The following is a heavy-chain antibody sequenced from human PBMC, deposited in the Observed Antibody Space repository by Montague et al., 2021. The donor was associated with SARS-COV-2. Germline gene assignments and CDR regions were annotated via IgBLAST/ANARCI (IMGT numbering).Heavy chain of an antibody. D-gene: IGHD3-22*01. J-gene: IGHJ2*01. CDR3: ARDRSYYDSSDFDL. Sequence: SRRLSCSASGFTFSSYEMNWVRQAPGKGLEWVSYISSSGSTIYYADSVKGRFTISRDNAKNSLYLQMNSLRAEDTAVYYCARDRSYYDSSDFDLWGRGTLVTVSS. CDR1: GFTFSSYE. CDR2: ISSSGSTI. V-gene: IGHV3-48*03.